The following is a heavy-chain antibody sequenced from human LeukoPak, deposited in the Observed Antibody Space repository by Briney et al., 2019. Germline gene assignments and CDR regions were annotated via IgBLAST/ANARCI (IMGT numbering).Heavy chain of an antibody. CDR2: INHSGST. V-gene: IGHV4-34*01. CDR3: ARGRYLPLYFDY. J-gene: IGHJ4*02. CDR1: GGSFSGYY. Sequence: PSETLSLTCAVYGGSFSGYYWSWIRQPPGKGLEWIGEINHSGSTNYNPSLKSRVTITVDTSKNQFFLKLSSVTAADTAVYYCARGRYLPLYFDYWGQGTLVTVSS. D-gene: IGHD3-16*02.